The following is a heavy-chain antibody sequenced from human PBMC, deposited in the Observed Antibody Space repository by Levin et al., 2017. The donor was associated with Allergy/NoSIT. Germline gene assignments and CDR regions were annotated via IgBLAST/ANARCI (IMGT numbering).Heavy chain of an antibody. CDR3: ARGYYDSSGYSSPFDY. J-gene: IGHJ4*02. CDR2: IYYNGNT. V-gene: IGHV4-59*01. Sequence: GSLRLSCTVSGGSISNNYWSWIRRPPGKGLEWIGYIYYNGNTNYNPSLKSRVAISVDTSNNQFSLKLNSVTAADTAVYFCARGYYDSSGYSSPFDYWGQGILVTVSS. CDR1: GGSISNNY. D-gene: IGHD3-22*01.